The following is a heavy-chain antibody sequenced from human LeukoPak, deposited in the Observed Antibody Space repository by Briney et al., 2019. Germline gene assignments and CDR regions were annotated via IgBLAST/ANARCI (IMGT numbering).Heavy chain of an antibody. V-gene: IGHV1-69*04. CDR2: IIPILGIA. D-gene: IGHD2-2*01. J-gene: IGHJ5*02. Sequence: SVKVSCKASGGTFSSYAISWVRQAPGQGLEWMGRIIPILGIANYAQKFQGRVTINADKSTSTAYMELSSLRSEDTAVYYCARDRYCSSTSCLYWFDPWGQGTLVTVSS. CDR1: GGTFSSYA. CDR3: ARDRYCSSTSCLYWFDP.